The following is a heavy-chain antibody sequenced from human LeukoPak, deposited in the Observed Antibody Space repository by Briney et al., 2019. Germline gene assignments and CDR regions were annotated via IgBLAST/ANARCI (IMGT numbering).Heavy chain of an antibody. J-gene: IGHJ4*02. Sequence: GGSLRLSCAASGFTFSDYYMSWIRQAPGKGLEWVSYISSGTSTKYYADSVKGRFTISRDNAKNSLYLQMDSLRAEDTAVYYCARDLFVTKYYFDYWGQGTLVTVSS. D-gene: IGHD1-14*01. CDR2: ISSGTSTK. CDR1: GFTFSDYY. CDR3: ARDLFVTKYYFDY. V-gene: IGHV3-11*01.